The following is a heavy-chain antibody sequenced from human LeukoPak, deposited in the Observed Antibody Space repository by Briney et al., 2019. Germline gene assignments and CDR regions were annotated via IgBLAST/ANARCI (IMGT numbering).Heavy chain of an antibody. V-gene: IGHV1-69*04. J-gene: IGHJ5*02. CDR3: AREAAWFDP. CDR2: IIPILGIA. Sequence: SVKVSCKASGYPFTGYYLHWVRQAPGQGLEWMGRIIPILGIANYAQKFQGRVTITADKSTSTAYMELSSLRSEDTAVYYCAREAAWFDPWGQGTLVTVSS. CDR1: GYPFTGYY.